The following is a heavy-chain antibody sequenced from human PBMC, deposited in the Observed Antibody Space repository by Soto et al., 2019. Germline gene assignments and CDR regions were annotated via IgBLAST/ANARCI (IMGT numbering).Heavy chain of an antibody. Sequence: GESLKISCKGSGYSFTSYWINWVRQMPGKGLEWMGIIYPGDSDTRYSPSFQGQVTISADKSINTAYLQWRSLKASDTAVYYCARHHGSPCSYFGMDVWGQGTTVTVSS. V-gene: IGHV5-51*01. CDR3: ARHHGSPCSYFGMDV. CDR1: GYSFTSYW. D-gene: IGHD6-6*01. J-gene: IGHJ6*02. CDR2: IYPGDSDT.